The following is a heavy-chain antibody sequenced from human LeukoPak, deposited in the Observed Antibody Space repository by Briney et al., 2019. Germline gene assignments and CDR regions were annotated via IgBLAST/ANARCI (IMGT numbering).Heavy chain of an antibody. J-gene: IGHJ6*02. Sequence: PAGSLTLSCAASAFTFSSYCMNWVRQAQGKGLEWVSSISSSSSYIYYADSVKGRFTICRVNAKNSLYLQMSSLGAEDTTVYYCARDPGSTIFGVVKAGYYGMDVWGQGTTVTVSS. CDR3: ARDPGSTIFGVVKAGYYGMDV. V-gene: IGHV3-21*01. CDR2: ISSSSSYI. CDR1: AFTFSSYC. D-gene: IGHD3-3*01.